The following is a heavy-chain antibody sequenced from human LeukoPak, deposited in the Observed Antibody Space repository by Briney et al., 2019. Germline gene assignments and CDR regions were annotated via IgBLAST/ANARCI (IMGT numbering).Heavy chain of an antibody. D-gene: IGHD2-2*01. CDR3: ARGVGIVVVPAARRHFDY. CDR1: GGSFSGYY. CDR2: INHSGST. V-gene: IGHV4-34*01. Sequence: PSETLSLTCAVYGGSFSGYYWSWIRQPPGKGLEWIGEINHSGSTSYNPSLKSRVTISVDTSKNQFSLKLSSVTAADTAVYYCARGVGIVVVPAARRHFDYWGQGTLVTVSS. J-gene: IGHJ4*02.